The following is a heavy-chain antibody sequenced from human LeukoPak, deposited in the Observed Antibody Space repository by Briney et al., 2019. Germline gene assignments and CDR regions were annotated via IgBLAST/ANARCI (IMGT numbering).Heavy chain of an antibody. CDR2: IIPIFGTA. CDR1: GGTFSSYA. Sequence: SVKVSCKASGGTFSSYAISWVRQAPGQGPEWMGGIIPIFGTANYAQKFQGRVTITADESTSTAYMELSSLRSEDTAVYYCASLYSSSSQRDCYGMDVWGQGTTVTVSS. CDR3: ASLYSSSSQRDCYGMDV. V-gene: IGHV1-69*01. J-gene: IGHJ6*02. D-gene: IGHD6-13*01.